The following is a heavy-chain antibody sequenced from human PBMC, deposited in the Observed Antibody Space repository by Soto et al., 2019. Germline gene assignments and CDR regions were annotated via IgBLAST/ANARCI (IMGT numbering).Heavy chain of an antibody. CDR3: AKDRSPTYGSGSYYPAWTFDY. J-gene: IGHJ4*02. D-gene: IGHD3-10*01. Sequence: QVQLVESGGGVVQPGRSLRLSCAASGFTFSSYGMHWVRQAPGKGLEWVAVISYDGSNKYYADSVKGRFTISRDNSKNTLYLQMNSLRAEDTAVYYCAKDRSPTYGSGSYYPAWTFDYWGQGTLVTVSS. CDR1: GFTFSSYG. V-gene: IGHV3-30*18. CDR2: ISYDGSNK.